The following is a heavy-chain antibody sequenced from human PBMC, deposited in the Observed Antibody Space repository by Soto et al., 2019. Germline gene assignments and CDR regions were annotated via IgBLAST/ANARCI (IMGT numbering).Heavy chain of an antibody. J-gene: IGHJ6*02. D-gene: IGHD3-3*01. Sequence: PSETLSLTCTVSGGSISSSSYYWGWIRQPPGKGLEWIGSIYYSGSTYYNPSLKSRVTISVDTSKNQFSLKLSSVTAADTAVYYCASPLYYDFWSGYFLYPGYGMDVWGQGTTVTVSS. V-gene: IGHV4-39*01. CDR1: GGSISSSSYY. CDR3: ASPLYYDFWSGYFLYPGYGMDV. CDR2: IYYSGST.